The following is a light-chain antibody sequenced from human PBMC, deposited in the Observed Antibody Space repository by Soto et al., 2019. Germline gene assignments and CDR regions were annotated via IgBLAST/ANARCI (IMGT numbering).Light chain of an antibody. CDR2: KTS. V-gene: IGKV2-24*01. Sequence: DIVLTQTPLSSPVTLGEPASISCRSSQSLLNNDGNTYLSWLHQRPGQPPRVLIYKTSQRFSGVPDRFSGSGAGTDFTLKNSRVEVEDVGVYYCMQASHLPYTFGQGTMLEI. CDR1: QSLLNNDGNTY. CDR3: MQASHLPYT. J-gene: IGKJ2*01.